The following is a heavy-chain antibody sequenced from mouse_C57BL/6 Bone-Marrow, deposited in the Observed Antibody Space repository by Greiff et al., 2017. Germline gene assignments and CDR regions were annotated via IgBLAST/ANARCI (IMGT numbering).Heavy chain of an antibody. D-gene: IGHD2-3*01. V-gene: IGHV1-50*01. CDR3: ARMVTTGVYYAMDY. Sequence: QVQLQQPGAELVKPGASVKLSCKASGYTFTSYWMQWVKQRPGQGLEWIGEIDPSDSYTNYNQKFKGKATLTVDTSSSTAYMQLSSLTSEDSAVYYCARMVTTGVYYAMDYWGQGTTLTVSS. CDR1: GYTFTSYW. J-gene: IGHJ2*01. CDR2: IDPSDSYT.